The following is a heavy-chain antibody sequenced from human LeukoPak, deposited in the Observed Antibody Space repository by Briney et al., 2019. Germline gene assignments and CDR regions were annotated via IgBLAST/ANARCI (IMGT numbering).Heavy chain of an antibody. CDR1: GGSFSGYY. CDR2: INHSGST. V-gene: IGHV4-34*01. D-gene: IGHD6-25*01. CDR3: AKSGGYGLIDY. Sequence: SETLSLTCAVYGGSFSGYYWSWIRQPPGKGLEWIGEINHSGSTNYNPSLKSRVTISIDTSKNQVSLKMSSVTAADTAVYYCAKSGGYGLIDYWGQGTLVTVSS. J-gene: IGHJ4*01.